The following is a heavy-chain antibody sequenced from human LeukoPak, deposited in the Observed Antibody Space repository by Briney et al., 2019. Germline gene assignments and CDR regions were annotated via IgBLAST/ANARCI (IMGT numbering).Heavy chain of an antibody. J-gene: IGHJ1*01. CDR1: GFTFSSYA. CDR2: ISGSGGST. D-gene: IGHD6-19*01. V-gene: IGHV3-23*01. CDR3: TKGPSGIAVAGSPKYFQH. Sequence: GGSLRLPCAASGFTFSSYAMSWVRQAPGKGLEWVSAISGSGGSTYYADSVKGRFTISRDNAKNSLYLQMNSLRAEDTALYYCTKGPSGIAVAGSPKYFQHWGQGTLVTVSS.